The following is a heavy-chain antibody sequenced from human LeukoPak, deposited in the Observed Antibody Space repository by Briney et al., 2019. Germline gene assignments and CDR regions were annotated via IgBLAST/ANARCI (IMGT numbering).Heavy chain of an antibody. CDR1: GFTFSSYA. CDR3: AKQDIRSSAWYD. V-gene: IGHV3-23*01. J-gene: IGHJ4*02. Sequence: PGGSLRLSCAASGFTFSSYAMSWVRQAPGQGLEWVSAISDSGSNTYYADSVKGRFTISRDNSKNTLYLQMNSLRAEDTAVYYCAKQDIRSSAWYDWGQGTLVTVSS. CDR2: ISDSGSNT. D-gene: IGHD6-19*01.